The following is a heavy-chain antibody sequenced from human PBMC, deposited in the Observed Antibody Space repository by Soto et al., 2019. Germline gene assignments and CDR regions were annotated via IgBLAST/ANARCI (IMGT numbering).Heavy chain of an antibody. CDR2: IFPGDSDT. J-gene: IGHJ4*02. Sequence: RGESLKISCQVSGYSFGAYWIGWVRQMPGKGLEWMGIIFPGDSDTRYRPSFQGQVTISVDKSINTAYLQWSSLKTSDTAMYFCGRVVEGATRHTDFDSWGPGTLVTVSS. CDR3: GRVVEGATRHTDFDS. CDR1: GYSFGAYW. V-gene: IGHV5-51*01. D-gene: IGHD2-15*01.